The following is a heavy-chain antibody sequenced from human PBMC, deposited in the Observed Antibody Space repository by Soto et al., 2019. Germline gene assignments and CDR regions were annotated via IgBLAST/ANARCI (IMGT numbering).Heavy chain of an antibody. V-gene: IGHV3-23*01. CDR3: ATRYDFWSGSLDDY. Sequence: GGSLRLSCAASGFTFSSYAMSWVRQAPGKGLEWVSAISGSGGSTYYADSVKGRFTISRDNSKNTLYLQMNSVRAEDTAVYYCATRYDFWSGSLDDYWGQGTLVTVSS. D-gene: IGHD3-3*01. CDR2: ISGSGGST. J-gene: IGHJ4*02. CDR1: GFTFSSYA.